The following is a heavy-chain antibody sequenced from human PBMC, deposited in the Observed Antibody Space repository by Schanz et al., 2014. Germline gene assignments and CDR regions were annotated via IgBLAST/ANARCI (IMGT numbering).Heavy chain of an antibody. CDR2: INFNGIT. CDR1: GDSISSGSYY. V-gene: IGHV4-31*03. D-gene: IGHD6-6*01. J-gene: IGHJ4*02. CDR3: ARVGRSSSSPHGSSGDY. Sequence: QVQLQESGPGLVRPSQTLSLTCTVSGDSISSGSYYWSWIRQHPGKGLEWIGYINFNGITYYKPSLKARLIISVDTSKNQFSLKLSSVTAADTAVYYCARVGRSSSSPHGSSGDYWGQGTLVTVSS.